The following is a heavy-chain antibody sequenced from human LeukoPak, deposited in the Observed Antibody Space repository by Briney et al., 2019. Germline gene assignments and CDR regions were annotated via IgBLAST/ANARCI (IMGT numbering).Heavy chain of an antibody. CDR1: GYTFTSYY. CDR2: ISAYNGNT. D-gene: IGHD2-2*02. J-gene: IGHJ6*02. Sequence: EASVKVSCKASGYTFTSYYMHWVRQAPGQGLEWMGWISAYNGNTNYAQKLQGRVTMTTDTSTSTAYMELRSLRSDDTAVYYCARPSFHCSSTSCYTGYGMDVWGQGTTVTVSS. CDR3: ARPSFHCSSTSCYTGYGMDV. V-gene: IGHV1-18*04.